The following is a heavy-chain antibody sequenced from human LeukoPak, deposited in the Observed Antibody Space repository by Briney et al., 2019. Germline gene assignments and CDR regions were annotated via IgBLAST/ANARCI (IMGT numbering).Heavy chain of an antibody. Sequence: PSETLSLTCAVYGGSFSGYYWSWIRQPPGKGLEWIGEINHSGSTNYNPSLKSRVTISVDTSKNQFSLKLSSVTAADTAVYYCARGRNRSWYNWFDPWGQGTLATVSS. D-gene: IGHD6-13*01. CDR1: GGSFSGYY. J-gene: IGHJ5*02. V-gene: IGHV4-34*01. CDR3: ARGRNRSWYNWFDP. CDR2: INHSGST.